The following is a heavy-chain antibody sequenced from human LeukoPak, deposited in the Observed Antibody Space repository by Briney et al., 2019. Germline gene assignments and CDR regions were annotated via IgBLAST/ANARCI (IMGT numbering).Heavy chain of an antibody. D-gene: IGHD3-16*02. J-gene: IGHJ4*02. CDR2: INTNTGNP. CDR1: GYTFTSYA. V-gene: IGHV7-4-1*02. CDR3: ARDSQGGVIVKGIDY. Sequence: GASVKVSCKASGYTFTSYAMNWVRQAPGQGLEWMGWINTNTGNPTYAQGFTGRFVFSLDTSVSTAYLQISSLKAEDTAVYYCARDSQGGVIVKGIDYWGQGTLVTVSS.